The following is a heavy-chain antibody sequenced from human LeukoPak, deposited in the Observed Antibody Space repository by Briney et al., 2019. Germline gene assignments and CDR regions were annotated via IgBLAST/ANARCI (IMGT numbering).Heavy chain of an antibody. V-gene: IGHV4-34*01. D-gene: IGHD5-18*01. CDR2: INHSGST. Sequence: SETLSLTCAVYGGSFSGYYWSWIRQPPGKGLEWIGEINHSGSTNYNPSLTSRVTISVDTSKNQFSLKLSSVTAAGTAVYYCARRRGYSYGHFDYWGQGTLVTVSS. CDR1: GGSFSGYY. J-gene: IGHJ4*02. CDR3: ARRRGYSYGHFDY.